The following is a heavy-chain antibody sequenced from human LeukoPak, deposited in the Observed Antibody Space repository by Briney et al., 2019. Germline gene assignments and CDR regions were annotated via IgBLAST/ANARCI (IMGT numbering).Heavy chain of an antibody. V-gene: IGHV3-30-3*01. CDR3: AKGWIQLWASDY. Sequence: GGSLRLSCAASGFTFSNYALHWVRQAPGKGLEWMAVISSDGSSTYYGDSVKGRFTISRDNSKNTRYLQMNSLRAEDTAVYYCAKGWIQLWASDYWGQGTPVTVSS. J-gene: IGHJ4*02. CDR2: ISSDGSST. CDR1: GFTFSNYA. D-gene: IGHD5-18*01.